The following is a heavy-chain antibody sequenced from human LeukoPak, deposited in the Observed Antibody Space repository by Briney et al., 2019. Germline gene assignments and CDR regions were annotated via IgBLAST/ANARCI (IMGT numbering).Heavy chain of an antibody. D-gene: IGHD3/OR15-3a*01. CDR3: ASYWTGPDAFDI. Sequence: ASVKVSCKASGYTFTGYYMHWVRQAPGQGLEWMGWINPNSGGTNYARKFQGRVTMTRDTSISTAYMELSRLRSDDTAVYYCASYWTGPDAFDIWGQGTMVTVSS. CDR2: INPNSGGT. CDR1: GYTFTGYY. J-gene: IGHJ3*02. V-gene: IGHV1-2*02.